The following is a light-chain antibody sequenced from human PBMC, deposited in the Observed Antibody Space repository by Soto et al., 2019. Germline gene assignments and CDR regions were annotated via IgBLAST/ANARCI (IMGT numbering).Light chain of an antibody. CDR2: AAS. CDR3: QKYNSAPRT. Sequence: DIQMTQSPSSLSASVGDRVTITCRASQSISNYLAWYQQKPGKVPKLLIYAASTLQSGVPTRFSGSGSGTDFTLTISSLQPEGVATYYCQKYNSAPRTFGQGTKVDIK. V-gene: IGKV1-27*01. J-gene: IGKJ1*01. CDR1: QSISNY.